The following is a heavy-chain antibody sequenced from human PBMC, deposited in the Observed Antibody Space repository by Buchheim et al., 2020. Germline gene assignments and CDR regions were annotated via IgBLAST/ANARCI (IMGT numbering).Heavy chain of an antibody. CDR3: VQSRVSTNGLLDY. J-gene: IGHJ4*02. V-gene: IGHV3-23*01. CDR1: GFTFNSYT. CDR2: ITSGGAT. Sequence: EVQLLESGGGLVQIGGSLRLSCAASGFTFNSYTMSWVRQAPGKGLEWVSSITSGGATYYTDSVRGRFTISRDNSTSTLYLQVSSTRVEDTALYYCVQSRVSTNGLLDYWGQGTL. D-gene: IGHD3-10*01.